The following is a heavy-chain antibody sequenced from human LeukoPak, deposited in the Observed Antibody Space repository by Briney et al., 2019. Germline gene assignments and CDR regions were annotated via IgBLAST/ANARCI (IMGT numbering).Heavy chain of an antibody. Sequence: SETLSLTCTVSGGSISSYYWSWIRQPPGKGLEWIGYISYSGSTNYNPSLKSRVTILLDTSKNQCSLKLTSVSAADTAVYYCARLKLGAYFDLWGRDTLVTVSS. J-gene: IGHJ2*01. CDR3: ARLKLGAYFDL. D-gene: IGHD3-16*01. CDR1: GGSISSYY. CDR2: ISYSGST. V-gene: IGHV4-59*08.